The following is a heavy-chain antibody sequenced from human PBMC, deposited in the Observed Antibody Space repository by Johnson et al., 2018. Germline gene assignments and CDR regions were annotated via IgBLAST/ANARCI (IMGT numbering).Heavy chain of an antibody. V-gene: IGHV3-30*18. Sequence: QVQLVQSGGGVVQPGRSLRLSCAASGFTFSSYGMHWVRQAPGKGLEWVAVIWYDGSNKYYADSVKARFTISRDNSKNTLYLQMNSLRANDAAVYYGAKDPWSWSDPEYFQHWGQGTRVTVAS. CDR3: AKDPWSWSDPEYFQH. CDR1: GFTFSSYG. J-gene: IGHJ1*01. CDR2: IWYDGSNK. D-gene: IGHD1-26*01.